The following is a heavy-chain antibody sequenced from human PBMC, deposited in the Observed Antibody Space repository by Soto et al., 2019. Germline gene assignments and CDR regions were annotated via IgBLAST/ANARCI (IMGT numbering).Heavy chain of an antibody. CDR1: GFTFNSYA. D-gene: IGHD5-12*01. CDR2: ISGGGGST. J-gene: IGHJ5*02. Sequence: EVQLLESGGGLVQPGGSLRLSCAASGFTFNSYAMSWVRQAPGKGLEWVSAISGGGGSTYYADSVKGRFTVSRDNSKNTLCLQMNSLRAEDTAVYYCAKGSVYSGYDIPWGQGTLVTVSS. CDR3: AKGSVYSGYDIP. V-gene: IGHV3-23*01.